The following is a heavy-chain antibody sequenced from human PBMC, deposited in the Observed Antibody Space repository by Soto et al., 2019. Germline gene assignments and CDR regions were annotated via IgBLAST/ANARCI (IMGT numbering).Heavy chain of an antibody. CDR3: ARDSGIWNDHEPFDI. J-gene: IGHJ3*02. CDR1: GGSISSSSYY. V-gene: IGHV4-39*02. CDR2: IYYSGST. Sequence: SETLSLTCTVSGGSISSSSYYWGWIRQPPGKGLEWIGSIYYSGSTYYNPSLKSRVTISVDTSKNQFSLKLSSVTAADTAVYYCARDSGIWNDHEPFDIWGQGTMVTVS. D-gene: IGHD1-1*01.